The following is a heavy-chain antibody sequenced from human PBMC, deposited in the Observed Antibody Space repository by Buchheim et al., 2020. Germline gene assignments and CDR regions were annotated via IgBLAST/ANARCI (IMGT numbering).Heavy chain of an antibody. CDR3: AKSGSWYYYNIRVGYFDY. V-gene: IGHV3-23*01. CDR2: ISGSGGST. Sequence: EVQLMESGGGLVQPGGSLRLSCAASGFTFSSYAMSWVRQAPGKGLEWVSAISGSGGSTYYADSVKGRFTISRDNSKNTLYLQMNSLRAEDTAVYYCAKSGSWYYYNIRVGYFDYWGQGTL. D-gene: IGHD6-13*01. CDR1: GFTFSSYA. J-gene: IGHJ4*02.